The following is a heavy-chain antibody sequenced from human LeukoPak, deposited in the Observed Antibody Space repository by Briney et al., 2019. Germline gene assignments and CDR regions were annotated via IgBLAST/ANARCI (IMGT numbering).Heavy chain of an antibody. J-gene: IGHJ4*02. CDR1: GGSISSYY. CDR3: ARLSAAGTVGY. V-gene: IGHV4-59*01. Sequence: SETLSLTCTGSGGSISSYYWSWIRQPPGKGLEWIGYIYYSGSTNYNPSLKSRVTISVDTSKNQFSLKLSSVTAADTAVYYCARLSAAGTVGYWGQGTLVTVSS. CDR2: IYYSGST. D-gene: IGHD6-13*01.